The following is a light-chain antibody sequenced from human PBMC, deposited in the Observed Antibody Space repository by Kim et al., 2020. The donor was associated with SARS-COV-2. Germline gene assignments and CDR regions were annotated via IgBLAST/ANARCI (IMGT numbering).Light chain of an antibody. J-gene: IGLJ2*01. CDR2: DTN. CDR3: LLSYSGARV. V-gene: IGLV7-46*01. CDR1: TRAVTSGHY. Sequence: PGGTVTLTGDSSTRAVTSGHYPYWFQQKPGQAPRTLIFDTNNKHSWTPARFSGSLLGGKAALTLSGAQSEDEAEYYCLLSYSGARVFGGGTQLTVL.